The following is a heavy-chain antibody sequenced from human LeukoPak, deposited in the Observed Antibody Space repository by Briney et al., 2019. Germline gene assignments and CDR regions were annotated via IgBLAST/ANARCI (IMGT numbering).Heavy chain of an antibody. CDR3: AKVSGYYFDSGGYYYFDY. CDR1: GFTFSSYA. Sequence: PGGSLRLSCAAPGFTFSSYAMGWVRQAPGKGLEWVSGLSGSGGNTYYADSVKGRFTISRDNSKNTLSLQMNSLRAEDTAVYYCAKVSGYYFDSGGYYYFDYWGQGTLVTVSS. D-gene: IGHD3-22*01. V-gene: IGHV3-23*01. J-gene: IGHJ4*02. CDR2: LSGSGGNT.